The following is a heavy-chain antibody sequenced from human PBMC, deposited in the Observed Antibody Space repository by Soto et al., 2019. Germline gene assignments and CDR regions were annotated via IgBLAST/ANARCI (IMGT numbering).Heavy chain of an antibody. D-gene: IGHD2-15*01. CDR2: IYHSGST. V-gene: IGHV4-4*02. J-gene: IGHJ4*02. CDR1: GGFISSSNW. Sequence: SETLSLTCAVSGGFISSSNWWSWVRQPPGKGLEWIGEIYHSGSTNYNPSLKSRVTISVDKSENQFSLKVSSVTAADTAIYYCARTGYCSGGGCYTDYWGQGTLVTVSS. CDR3: ARTGYCSGGGCYTDY.